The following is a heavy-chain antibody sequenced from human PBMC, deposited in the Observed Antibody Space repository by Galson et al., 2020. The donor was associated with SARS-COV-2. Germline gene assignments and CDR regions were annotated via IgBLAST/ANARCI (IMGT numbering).Heavy chain of an antibody. D-gene: IGHD4-17*01. CDR1: DGPMSSYY. CDR3: ARDPAPLYGDNFYYAMDV. V-gene: IGHV4-59*01. CDR2: ISYSGNT. J-gene: IGHJ6*02. Sequence: ETSETLSLTCTVSDGPMSSYYWNWIRQPPGKGLEWIGYISYSGNTNYNPSLKSRVTMSVDLSKNQFSLNLSSLTAADTAVYFCARDPAPLYGDNFYYAMDVWGQGTTVTVSS.